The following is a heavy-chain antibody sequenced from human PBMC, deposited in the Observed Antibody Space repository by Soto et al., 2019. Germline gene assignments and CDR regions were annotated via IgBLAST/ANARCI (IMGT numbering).Heavy chain of an antibody. J-gene: IGHJ5*02. CDR3: ARLGGYYQSLDT. Sequence: SETLSLTCTVSGGSISSGDYYWSWIRQPPGKGLQWIGYIYYSGSTTYSPSLKGRVTISVDRSKNQFSLKLTSVTAADTAVYYCARLGGYYQSLDTWGQGTLVTVSS. D-gene: IGHD3-3*01. CDR2: IYYSGST. CDR1: GGSISSGDYY. V-gene: IGHV4-61*08.